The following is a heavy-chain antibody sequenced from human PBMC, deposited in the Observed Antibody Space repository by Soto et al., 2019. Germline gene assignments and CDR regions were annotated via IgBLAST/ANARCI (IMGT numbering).Heavy chain of an antibody. CDR3: ASTYGDYSNYYYYYMDV. D-gene: IGHD4-17*01. CDR2: SYYSGST. J-gene: IGHJ6*03. Sequence: SETLSLTCTVSGGSISSGGYYWSWIRQHPGKGLEWIGYSYYSGSTYYNPSLKSRVTISVDTSKNQFSLKLSSVTAADTAVYYCASTYGDYSNYYYYYMDVWGKGTTVTVSS. V-gene: IGHV4-31*03. CDR1: GGSISSGGYY.